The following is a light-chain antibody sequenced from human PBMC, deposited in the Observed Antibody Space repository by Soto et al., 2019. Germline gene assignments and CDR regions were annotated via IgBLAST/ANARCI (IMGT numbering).Light chain of an antibody. CDR2: EVN. CDR1: SSDVGYYNL. V-gene: IGLV2-23*02. Sequence: QSVLTQPAAGSGSTGQSITISCTGTSSDVGYYNLVSWYQQHPGKAPKLIIYEVNKRPSGFSNCFSGSKSGNTASLTISGLQAEDEADYYCCSYAGSTTHYVFGTGTKVTVL. J-gene: IGLJ1*01. CDR3: CSYAGSTTHYV.